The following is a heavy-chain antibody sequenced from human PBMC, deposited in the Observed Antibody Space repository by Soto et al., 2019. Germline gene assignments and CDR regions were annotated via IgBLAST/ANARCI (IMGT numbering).Heavy chain of an antibody. D-gene: IGHD2-21*01. CDR2: IIPLMRTV. CDR3: ARDPVDLFGYLDV. J-gene: IGHJ6*02. Sequence: SVKVSCKASGGTFASYSITWLRQAPGQRLEWMGEIIPLMRTVNYAQKFQDRVTITGDRSTSTVYMALTSLRADDTAVYYCARDPVDLFGYLDVWGQGTTVTVSS. CDR1: GGTFASYS. V-gene: IGHV1-69*06.